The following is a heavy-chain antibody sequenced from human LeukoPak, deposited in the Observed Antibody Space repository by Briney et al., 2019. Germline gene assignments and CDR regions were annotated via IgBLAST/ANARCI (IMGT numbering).Heavy chain of an antibody. D-gene: IGHD2-21*02. Sequence: GGSLRLSCAASGFTVSSNYMSWVRQAPGKGLEWVSLIKSDNTTYYADSVKGRFSISRDNSKNTLFLQMNSLRAEDTAVYYCARDRDLGVTASSWGQGTLVTVSS. J-gene: IGHJ5*02. CDR2: IKSDNTT. CDR3: ARDRDLGVTASS. V-gene: IGHV3-53*01. CDR1: GFTVSSNY.